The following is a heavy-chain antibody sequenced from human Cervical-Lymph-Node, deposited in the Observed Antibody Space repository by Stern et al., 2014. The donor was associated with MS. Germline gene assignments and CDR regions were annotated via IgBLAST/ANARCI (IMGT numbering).Heavy chain of an antibody. CDR3: ARATPGTPAY. CDR1: GFDFSDYY. D-gene: IGHD6-13*01. Sequence: VQLVESGGGAVQPGGSLRLSCAASGFDFSDYYMSWIRQAPGKGLEWVSYISHDGDTIYYADAGNGRFTVSRDNAKKSLSLKRSSLRADDTAVYDCARATPGTPAYWGQGTLVIVSS. V-gene: IGHV3-11*01. J-gene: IGHJ4*02. CDR2: ISHDGDTI.